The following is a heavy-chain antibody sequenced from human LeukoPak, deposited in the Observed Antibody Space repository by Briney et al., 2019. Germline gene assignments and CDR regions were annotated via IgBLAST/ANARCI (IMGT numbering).Heavy chain of an antibody. CDR2: IYPGDSDT. J-gene: IGHJ4*02. D-gene: IGHD6-19*01. CDR1: GYTFISYW. V-gene: IGHV5-51*01. CDR3: ARHPIGQVAGFGLFDY. Sequence: GESLKISCKGSGYTFISYWIGWVRQTPGKGLEWMGIIYPGDSDTRYSPSFQGQVTISADKSISTAYLQWSSLEASDTAMYYCARHPIGQVAGFGLFDYWGQGTLVTVSS.